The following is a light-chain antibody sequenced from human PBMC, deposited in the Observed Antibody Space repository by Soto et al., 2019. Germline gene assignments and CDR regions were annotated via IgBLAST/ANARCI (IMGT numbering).Light chain of an antibody. V-gene: IGKV4-1*01. J-gene: IGKJ3*01. Sequence: DIVMTQSPDSLAVSLGERTTINCKSSQTVLYHSNNKNYLAWYQQKSGQPPKLLIYWASTRESGVPDRFSGSGSETDFTLTISNLQAEDAAVYYCQQYYFTPFTFGPGTKVDIK. CDR2: WAS. CDR3: QQYYFTPFT. CDR1: QTVLYHSNNKNY.